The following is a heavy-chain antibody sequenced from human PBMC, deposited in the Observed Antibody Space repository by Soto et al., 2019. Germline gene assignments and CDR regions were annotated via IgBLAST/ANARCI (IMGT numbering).Heavy chain of an antibody. V-gene: IGHV3-15*07. CDR2: IQSKTDGGTT. D-gene: IGHD3-22*01. Sequence: PGGSLRLSCAASGFTFSNAWINWDRQAPGKGLEWVGRIQSKTDGGTTDYAEPVKGRFAISRDDSNNMVYLQMNSLKIEDTAVYYCTTDPYSTIIIVRFDYWGHGTLVTVSS. J-gene: IGHJ4*01. CDR1: GFTFSNAW. CDR3: TTDPYSTIIIVRFDY.